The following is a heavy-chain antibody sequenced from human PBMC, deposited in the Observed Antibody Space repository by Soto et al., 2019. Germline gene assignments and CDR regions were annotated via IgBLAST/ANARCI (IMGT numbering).Heavy chain of an antibody. D-gene: IGHD3-10*01. J-gene: IGHJ4*02. CDR3: AREDAPFGELHPAPY. V-gene: IGHV3-21*01. CDR2: ISSSSSYI. CDR1: GFTFSSYS. Sequence: GGSLRLSCAASGFTFSSYSMNWVRQAPGKGLEWVSSISSSSSYIYYADSVKGRFTISRDNAKNSLYLQMNSLRAEDTAVYYCAREDAPFGELHPAPYWGQGTLVTVSS.